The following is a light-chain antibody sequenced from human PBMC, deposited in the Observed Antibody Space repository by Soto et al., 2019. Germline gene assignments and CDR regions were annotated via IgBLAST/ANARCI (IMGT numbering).Light chain of an antibody. CDR3: SLYARTNPFM. CDR2: EAT. V-gene: IGLV2-23*02. Sequence: QSALTQPASVSGSPGQSITISCTGTSSDIGRYNLVSWYQQHPGKPPKLMIYEATKRPSGVSNRFSGSKSGNTASLTISGLQAEDAADYYCSLYARTNPFMFGGGTKLTVL. J-gene: IGLJ3*02. CDR1: SSDIGRYNL.